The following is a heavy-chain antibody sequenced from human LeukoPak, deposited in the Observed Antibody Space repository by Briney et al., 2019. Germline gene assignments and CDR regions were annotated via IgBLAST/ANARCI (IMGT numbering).Heavy chain of an antibody. CDR2: TSDTGSP. V-gene: IGHV4-39*01. CDR3: ARLLSYDVLTDNYYKYYMDV. CDR1: GGSLNNNNYY. D-gene: IGHD3-9*01. J-gene: IGHJ6*03. Sequence: SETLSLTRTVSGGSLNNNNYYWGWIRQSAGKTLELIGSTSDTGSPVYNPSLRSRVTMSIDTSKMQFALKLTSVTAADTALYYCARLLSYDVLTDNYYKYYMDVWGKGTTVIVSS.